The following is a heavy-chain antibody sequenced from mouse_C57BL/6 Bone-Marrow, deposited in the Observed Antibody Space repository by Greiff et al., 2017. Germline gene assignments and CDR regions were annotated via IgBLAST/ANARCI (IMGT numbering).Heavy chain of an antibody. J-gene: IGHJ2*01. CDR2: IDPETGGT. CDR1: GYTFTDYE. D-gene: IGHD2-4*01. CDR3: TSYYDFTFVDY. Sequence: QVQLKESGAELVRPGASVTLSCKASGYTFTDYEMHWVKQTPVHGLEWIGAIDPETGGTAYNQKFKGKAILTADKSSSTAYMELRSLTSEDSAVYYCTSYYDFTFVDYWGQGTTLTVSS. V-gene: IGHV1-15*01.